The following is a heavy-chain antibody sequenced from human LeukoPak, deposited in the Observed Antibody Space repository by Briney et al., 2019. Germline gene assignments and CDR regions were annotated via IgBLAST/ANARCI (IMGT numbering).Heavy chain of an antibody. J-gene: IGHJ4*02. CDR1: GGSFSGYY. CDR3: ARGALPHCGGDCYYFDY. V-gene: IGHV4-34*01. CDR2: INHSGRT. Sequence: PSETLSLTCAVDGGSFSGYYWSWIRQPPGKGLEWIGEINHSGRTNYNPSLKSRVTISVDTSKNQFSLKVSSVTAADTAVYYCARGALPHCGGDCYYFDYWGQGTLVTVSS. D-gene: IGHD2-21*02.